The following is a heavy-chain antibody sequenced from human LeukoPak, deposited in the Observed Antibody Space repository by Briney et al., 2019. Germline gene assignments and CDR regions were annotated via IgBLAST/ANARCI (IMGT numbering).Heavy chain of an antibody. CDR1: GGSVSSASYY. J-gene: IGHJ6*02. CDR3: ARAITGIVSTYYYYGMDV. D-gene: IGHD1-26*01. CDR2: INYRGST. V-gene: IGHV4-31*03. Sequence: ASETLSLTCTVSGGSVSSASYYWSWIRQHPGKGLEWIGNINYRGSTYYSPSLKSRINISVGTSKNQFSLKLSSVTAADTAVYYCARAITGIVSTYYYYGMDVWGQGTTVTVSS.